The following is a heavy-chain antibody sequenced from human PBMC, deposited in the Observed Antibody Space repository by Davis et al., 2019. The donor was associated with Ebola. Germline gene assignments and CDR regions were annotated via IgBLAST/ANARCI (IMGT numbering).Heavy chain of an antibody. J-gene: IGHJ6*03. CDR2: VSCSGSTI. CDR3: ARHTQLLSLYMDV. V-gene: IGHV3-48*01. D-gene: IGHD2-2*01. CDR1: GFTSAHTL. Sequence: PSGSLSLSCAASGFTSAHTLIPLVSYAPCKGREWVSYVSCSGSTIYYADSVKCRFTISRDNSKNTLYLQMNSLRAEHTAVYYCARHTQLLSLYMDVSGNGTTVTVS.